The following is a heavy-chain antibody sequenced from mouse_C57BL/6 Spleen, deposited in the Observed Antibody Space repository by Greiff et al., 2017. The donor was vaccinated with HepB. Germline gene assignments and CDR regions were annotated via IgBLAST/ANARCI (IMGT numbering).Heavy chain of an antibody. CDR1: GFTFSDYG. V-gene: IGHV5-17*01. D-gene: IGHD2-3*01. Sequence: EVQGVESGGGLVKPGGSLKLSCAASGFTFSDYGMHWVRQAPEKGLEWVAYISSGSSTIYYADTVKGRFTISRDNAKNTLFLQMTSLRSEDTAMYDCARSLMYEGYPRSMDYWGQGTAVTGSS. CDR2: ISSGSSTI. CDR3: ARSLMYEGYPRSMDY. J-gene: IGHJ4*01.